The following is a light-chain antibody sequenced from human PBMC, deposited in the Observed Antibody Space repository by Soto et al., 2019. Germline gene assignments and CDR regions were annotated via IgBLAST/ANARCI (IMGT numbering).Light chain of an antibody. Sequence: QSLLTQPPSVSAAPGQKVTISCSGFSSNIGNNYVSWYQQVPGTAPKLLIYENNKRPSGIPDRFSGSKSGTSATLDITGLQTGDEADYYCGTWDSSLSAGVFGGGTKVTVL. V-gene: IGLV1-51*01. CDR2: ENN. CDR3: GTWDSSLSAGV. CDR1: SSNIGNNY. J-gene: IGLJ2*01.